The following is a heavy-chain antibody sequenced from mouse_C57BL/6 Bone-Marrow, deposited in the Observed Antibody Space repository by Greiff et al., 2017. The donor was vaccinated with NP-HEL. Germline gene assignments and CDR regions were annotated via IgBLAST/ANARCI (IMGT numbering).Heavy chain of an antibody. Sequence: VQLQQSGPELVKPGASVKISCKASGYTFTDYYMNWVKQSHGKSLEWIGDINPNNGGTSYNQKFKGKATLTVDKSSSTAYMELRSLTSEDSAVYYCAREWLLRGDIFDYWGQGTTLTVSS. CDR1: GYTFTDYY. CDR2: INPNNGGT. J-gene: IGHJ2*01. D-gene: IGHD2-3*01. CDR3: AREWLLRGDIFDY. V-gene: IGHV1-26*01.